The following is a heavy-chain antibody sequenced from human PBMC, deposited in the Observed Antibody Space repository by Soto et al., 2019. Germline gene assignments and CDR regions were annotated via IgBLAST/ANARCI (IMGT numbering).Heavy chain of an antibody. D-gene: IGHD1-1*01. Sequence: GXSXKVSCKASGYTXNSYDIYWVRQATGQGLGWIGWMNPNTGNSAYAQKFQGRVTVTSDNSINTVHMELSSLRSEDTDVYYCARRAETNGWNGFGADKYYFDFWGQGTLVTVSS. CDR3: ARRAETNGWNGFGADKYYFDF. J-gene: IGHJ4*02. CDR1: GYTXNSYD. V-gene: IGHV1-8*01. CDR2: MNPNTGNS.